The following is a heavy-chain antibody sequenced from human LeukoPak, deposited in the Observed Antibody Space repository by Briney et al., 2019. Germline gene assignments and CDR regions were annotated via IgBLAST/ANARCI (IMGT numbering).Heavy chain of an antibody. CDR1: GFTFSSYE. Sequence: GGSLRLSCAASGFTFSSYEMNWVRQAPGKGLEWVSYISSSGSTIYYADSVKGRFTISRDNAKNSLYLQMNSLRAEDTAVYYCARDGGLHTNFDYWGQGTLVTVSS. J-gene: IGHJ4*02. CDR2: ISSSGSTI. CDR3: ARDGGLHTNFDY. D-gene: IGHD2-15*01. V-gene: IGHV3-48*03.